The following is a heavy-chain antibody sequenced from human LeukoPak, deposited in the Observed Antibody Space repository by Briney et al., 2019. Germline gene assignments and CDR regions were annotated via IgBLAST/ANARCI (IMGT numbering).Heavy chain of an antibody. CDR2: INPNSGGT. J-gene: IGHJ3*02. D-gene: IGHD3-22*01. CDR3: ARLGYYDSSGYYYLGAFDI. Sequence: ASVKVSCKASGYTFTGYYMHWVRQAPGQGLEWMGWINPNSGGTNYAQKLQGRVTMATDTSTSTAYMELRSLRSDDTAVYYCARLGYYDSSGYYYLGAFDIWGQGTMVTVSS. V-gene: IGHV1-2*02. CDR1: GYTFTGYY.